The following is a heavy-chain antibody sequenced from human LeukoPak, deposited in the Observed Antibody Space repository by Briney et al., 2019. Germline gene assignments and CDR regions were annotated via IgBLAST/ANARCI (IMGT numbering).Heavy chain of an antibody. D-gene: IGHD6-13*01. Sequence: PGGSLRLSCAASGFTFGSSAMSWVRQAPGKGPEWVSTFSRSGPDTYYADSVKGRFTLFRDNSKNTLYLQMNSLRAEDTAVYYCAKGSLGSWYYFDYWGQGTLVTVSS. CDR3: AKGSLGSWYYFDY. CDR1: GFTFGSSA. V-gene: IGHV3-23*01. J-gene: IGHJ4*02. CDR2: FSRSGPDT.